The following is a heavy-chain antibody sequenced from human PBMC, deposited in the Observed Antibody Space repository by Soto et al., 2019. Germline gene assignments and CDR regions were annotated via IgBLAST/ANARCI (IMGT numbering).Heavy chain of an antibody. CDR1: GGTFSSYA. D-gene: IGHD3-3*01. J-gene: IGHJ6*02. Sequence: ASVKVSCKASGGTFSSYAISWVRQAPGQGLEWMGGIIPIFGTANYAQKFQGRVTITADESTSTAYMELSSLRSEDTAVYYCASRRRNVGVVTHGYYYYGMDVWG. CDR3: ASRRRNVGVVTHGYYYYGMDV. CDR2: IIPIFGTA. V-gene: IGHV1-69*13.